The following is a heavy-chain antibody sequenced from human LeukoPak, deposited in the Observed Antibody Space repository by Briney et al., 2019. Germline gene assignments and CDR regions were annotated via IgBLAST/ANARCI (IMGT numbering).Heavy chain of an antibody. CDR1: GYTFTGYY. Sequence: GSSVKVSCKASGYTFTGYYMHWVRQAPGQGLEWMGWINPNSGGTNYAQKFQGRVTITRDTSIRTAYMELSRLRSDDTAVYYCARVRITMIVVVPLHAFDIWGQGTMVTVSS. J-gene: IGHJ3*02. V-gene: IGHV1-2*02. CDR2: INPNSGGT. D-gene: IGHD3-22*01. CDR3: ARVRITMIVVVPLHAFDI.